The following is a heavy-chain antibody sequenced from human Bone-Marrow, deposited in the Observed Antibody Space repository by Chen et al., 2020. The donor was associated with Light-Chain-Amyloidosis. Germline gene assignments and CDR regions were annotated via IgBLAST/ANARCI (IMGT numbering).Heavy chain of an antibody. J-gene: IGHJ4*02. Sequence: GSLRLSCATSGFNFSSFGMSWVRQAPGKGLEWVLTVSGSTVSTYYAGAVKGRFIISRDNSKSTLYLQMNSLRAGDTAVYFCTRKGGYFDFWGQGSLVTVSS. CDR3: TRKGGYFDF. D-gene: IGHD3-10*01. V-gene: IGHV3-23*01. CDR2: VSGSTVST. CDR1: GFNFSSFG.